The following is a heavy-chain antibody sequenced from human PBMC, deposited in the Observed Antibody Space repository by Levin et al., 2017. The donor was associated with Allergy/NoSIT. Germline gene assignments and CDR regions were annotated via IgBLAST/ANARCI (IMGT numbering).Heavy chain of an antibody. Sequence: SETLSLTCTVSGASVRSDNHFWTWIRQPPGKGLEWIAHIHYNGGTNYNPSLKSRVTMSVDTSKNQFSLKLTSVTAADAAVYYCARDQRVVGYTTIDYWGQGTLVTVSS. CDR1: GASVRSDNHF. J-gene: IGHJ4*02. V-gene: IGHV4-61*01. CDR2: IHYNGGT. D-gene: IGHD1-26*01. CDR3: ARDQRVVGYTTIDY.